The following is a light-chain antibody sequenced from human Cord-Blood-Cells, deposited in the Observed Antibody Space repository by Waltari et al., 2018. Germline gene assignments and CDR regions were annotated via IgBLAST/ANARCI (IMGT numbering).Light chain of an antibody. Sequence: QSALTQPASVSGSPGQSITISCTGTSSDVGGYNYVSWYQQHPGKAPKLMIYDVSKRPSGVSNRFSGSKSGNTASLTISGLQAEDEADYYCSSYTSSSTWVFGEGTKLTVL. V-gene: IGLV2-14*01. CDR1: SSDVGGYNY. CDR3: SSYTSSSTWV. J-gene: IGLJ3*02. CDR2: DVS.